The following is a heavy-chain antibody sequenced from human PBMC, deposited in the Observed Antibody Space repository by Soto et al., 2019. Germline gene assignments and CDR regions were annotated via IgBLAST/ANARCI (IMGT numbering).Heavy chain of an antibody. CDR1: GYTFTTTY. CDR2: ISAYNGKT. Sequence: ASVKVSCKASGYTFTTTYITWVRQAPGQGLEWMGWISAYNGKTKYARNLEGRVTMTTDTSTSTAYMELRSLRSDDTAVYYCGRLPDYYDSVRYFDYWGQGTLVTVSS. CDR3: GRLPDYYDSVRYFDY. D-gene: IGHD3-22*01. J-gene: IGHJ4*02. V-gene: IGHV1-18*01.